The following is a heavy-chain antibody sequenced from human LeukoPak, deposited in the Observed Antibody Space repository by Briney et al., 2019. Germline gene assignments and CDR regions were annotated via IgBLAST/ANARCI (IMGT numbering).Heavy chain of an antibody. CDR3: ARAWCSGGSCSLLPYYYYYMDV. D-gene: IGHD2-15*01. Sequence: GGSLRLSCAASGFTFSSYEMNWVRQAPGKGLEWVSSISSSSTYIYYADSVKGRFTISRDNAKNSLYLQMNSLRADDTAVYYCARAWCSGGSCSLLPYYYYYMDVWGKGTTVTVSS. J-gene: IGHJ6*03. CDR1: GFTFSSYE. CDR2: ISSSSTYI. V-gene: IGHV3-21*01.